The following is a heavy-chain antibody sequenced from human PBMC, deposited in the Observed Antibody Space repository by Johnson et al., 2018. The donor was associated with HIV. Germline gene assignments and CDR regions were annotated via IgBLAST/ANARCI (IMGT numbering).Heavy chain of an antibody. J-gene: IGHJ3*02. Sequence: VQLVESGGGLVQPGRSLRLSCAASGFTFDDYAMHWVRQAPGKGLEWVSGISWNSGSIGYADSVKGRFTISRDNAKNSLYLQMNSLRAEDTALYYCAKRNYRWLEHGAFDIWGQGTMVTVSS. CDR1: GFTFDDYA. CDR2: ISWNSGSI. V-gene: IGHV3-9*01. CDR3: AKRNYRWLEHGAFDI. D-gene: IGHD5-12*01.